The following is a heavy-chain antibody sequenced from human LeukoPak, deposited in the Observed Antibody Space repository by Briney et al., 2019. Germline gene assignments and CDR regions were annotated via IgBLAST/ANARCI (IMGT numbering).Heavy chain of an antibody. V-gene: IGHV4-39*01. CDR2: IYYSGTT. CDR1: GGSISSSDYY. D-gene: IGHD3-10*01. CDR3: ASYMVRGPYHFDY. Sequence: SETLSLTCTVSGGSISSSDYYWAWMRQPPGKGVEWLGSIYYSGTTYYKPSLKSRVTISVDTSKNQFSLKLSSVTAADTAVYYCASYMVRGPYHFDYWGQGTLVSVSS. J-gene: IGHJ4*02.